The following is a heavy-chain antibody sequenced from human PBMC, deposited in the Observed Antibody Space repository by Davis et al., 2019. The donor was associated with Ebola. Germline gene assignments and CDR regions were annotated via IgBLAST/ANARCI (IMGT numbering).Heavy chain of an antibody. CDR2: IYYSGST. J-gene: IGHJ4*02. D-gene: IGHD3-22*01. CDR1: GGSISSGDYY. Sequence: PSETLSLTCTVSGGSISSGDYYWSWIRQPPGKGLEWIGYIYYSGSTYYNPSLKSRVTISVDTSKNQFSLKLSSVTAADTAVYYCARGRGSGYSYLLGDFDYWGQGTLVTVSS. V-gene: IGHV4-30-4*01. CDR3: ARGRGSGYSYLLGDFDY.